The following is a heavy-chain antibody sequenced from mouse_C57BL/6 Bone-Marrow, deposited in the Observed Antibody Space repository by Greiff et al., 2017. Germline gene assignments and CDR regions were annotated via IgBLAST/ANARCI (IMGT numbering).Heavy chain of an antibody. V-gene: IGHV1-81*01. Sequence: QVQLQQSGAELARPGASVKLSCKASGYTFTSSGISWVKQRTGQGLEWIGEIYPRSGNTYYNEKFKGKATLTADKSSSTAYMELRSLTSEDSAVYFCARLRAWFAYWGQGTLVTVSA. CDR3: ARLRAWFAY. CDR2: IYPRSGNT. D-gene: IGHD1-1*01. CDR1: GYTFTSSG. J-gene: IGHJ3*01.